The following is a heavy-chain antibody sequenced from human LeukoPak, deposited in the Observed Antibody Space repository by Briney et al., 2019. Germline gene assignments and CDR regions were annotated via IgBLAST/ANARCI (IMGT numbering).Heavy chain of an antibody. CDR1: VFTFNSCG. J-gene: IGHJ1*01. V-gene: IGHV3-23*01. CDR2: ISGSRGDT. D-gene: IGHD3-16*01. Sequence: GGSLRLSCAASVFTFNSCGMLWVRQAPGKGLEWVSSISGSRGDTDYADSVKGRFTISRDNLKNTLYLQMNSLRAEDTAVYYCAKGGGDCVWGSCHIWGQGTLVTVSS. CDR3: AKGGGDCVWGSCHI.